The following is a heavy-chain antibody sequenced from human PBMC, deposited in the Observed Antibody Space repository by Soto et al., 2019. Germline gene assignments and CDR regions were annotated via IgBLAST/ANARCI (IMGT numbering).Heavy chain of an antibody. Sequence: GESLKISCAASGFTFSSYAMHWVRQAPGKGLEWVAVISYDGSNKYYADSVKGRSTISRDNSKNTLYLQMNSLRAEDTAVYYCAREAGGSSWFSIYYYYGMDVWGQGTTVTVSS. CDR3: AREAGGSSWFSIYYYYGMDV. CDR1: GFTFSSYA. D-gene: IGHD6-13*01. CDR2: ISYDGSNK. J-gene: IGHJ6*02. V-gene: IGHV3-30-3*01.